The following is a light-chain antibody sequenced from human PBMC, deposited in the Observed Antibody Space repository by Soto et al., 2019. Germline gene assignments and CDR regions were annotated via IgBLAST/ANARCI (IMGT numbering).Light chain of an antibody. J-gene: IGLJ2*01. CDR2: ANT. CDR1: SSNIGAGYD. Sequence: QSVLTQPPSVSGAPGQRVTISCTGSSSNIGAGYDVHWYQQLPGTAPKLLIYANTKRPSGVPDRFSASRSGTSASLAITGLQAEDEADYCCQSYDSSLSGYVLFGGGTKLTVL. CDR3: QSYDSSLSGYVL. V-gene: IGLV1-40*01.